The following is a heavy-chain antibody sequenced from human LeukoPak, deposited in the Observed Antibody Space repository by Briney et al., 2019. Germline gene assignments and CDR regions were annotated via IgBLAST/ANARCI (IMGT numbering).Heavy chain of an antibody. CDR3: ASGTGWLIES. CDR2: IKSDGSET. J-gene: IGHJ4*02. Sequence: GGSLRLSCAASGLTFSKSWMNWVRQAPGKGLEWIAIIKSDGSETIYVDSVRGRFTISRDNAKNSLHLQMSSLKVEDTAVYFWASGTGWLIESWGQGTQVIVSS. CDR1: GLTFSKSW. D-gene: IGHD6-19*01. V-gene: IGHV3-7*01.